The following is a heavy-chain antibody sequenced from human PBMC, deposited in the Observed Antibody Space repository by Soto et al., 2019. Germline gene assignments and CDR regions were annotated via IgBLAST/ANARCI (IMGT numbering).Heavy chain of an antibody. CDR3: ARIEGVAGAPYYYYMDV. CDR1: GYTFSNYG. CDR2: ISAYNGDT. D-gene: IGHD6-19*01. J-gene: IGHJ6*03. V-gene: IGHV1-18*01. Sequence: QVQLVQSGAEVKKPGASVKVSCKASGYTFSNYGITWVRQAPGQGLEWMGWISAYNGDTNYAQKLQGRVNLMTDTSTSTAYMELRSLRSDATAVYFCARIEGVAGAPYYYYMDVWGKGTAVTVSS.